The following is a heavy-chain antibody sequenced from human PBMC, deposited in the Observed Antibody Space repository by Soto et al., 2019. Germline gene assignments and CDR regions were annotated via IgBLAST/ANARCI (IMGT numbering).Heavy chain of an antibody. CDR2: ISYSGST. D-gene: IGHD6-19*01. J-gene: IGHJ4*02. CDR1: SGSISTSGYY. Sequence: SETLSLTCRFSSGSISTSGYYWGWIRQPPGTGLEWIGGISYSGSTYYNPSLKSRLTISVDTSKNHFSLKLTSVTAADTAVYFCARRGSRLSVAVAAFDYWSQGTLVTVSS. V-gene: IGHV4-39*02. CDR3: ARRGSRLSVAVAAFDY.